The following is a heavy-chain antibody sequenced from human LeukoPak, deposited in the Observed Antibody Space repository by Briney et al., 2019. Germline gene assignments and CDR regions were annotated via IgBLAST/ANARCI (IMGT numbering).Heavy chain of an antibody. CDR2: INPNSGGT. J-gene: IGHJ4*02. Sequence: GASVKVSCKASGYTFTSYAMNWVRQAPGQGLEWLGWINPNSGGTNYAQKFQGRVTMTRDTSINTAYMELSSLRSDDTAVYYCARDSRSSYSFDYWGQGTLVTVSS. CDR3: ARDSRSSYSFDY. V-gene: IGHV1-2*02. CDR1: GYTFTSYA. D-gene: IGHD6-6*01.